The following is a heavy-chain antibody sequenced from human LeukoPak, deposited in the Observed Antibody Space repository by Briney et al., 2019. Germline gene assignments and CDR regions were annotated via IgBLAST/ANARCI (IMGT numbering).Heavy chain of an antibody. CDR2: IYPGGSDT. D-gene: IGHD2-21*01. J-gene: IGHJ4*02. Sequence: KIGESLKISCKGSGYTFTSYWIGWVRQMPGKGLEWRGIIYPGGSDTRYSPSFQGQVTISADKSINTAYLQWSSLKASDTAMYYCARASRGGETVTHPDYWGQGTLVTVSS. CDR1: GYTFTSYW. CDR3: ARASRGGETVTHPDY. V-gene: IGHV5-51*01.